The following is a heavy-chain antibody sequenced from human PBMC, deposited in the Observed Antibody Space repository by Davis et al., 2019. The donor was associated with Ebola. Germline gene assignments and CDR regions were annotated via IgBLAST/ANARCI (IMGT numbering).Heavy chain of an antibody. CDR1: GFTFSSYG. CDR3: ARVSEVDTATPTTHKRRHGMDV. J-gene: IGHJ6*02. Sequence: PGGSLRLSCAASGFTFSSYGMHWVRQAPGKGLEWVAVISYDGSNKYYADSVKGRFTISRDNSKNTLYLQMNSLRAEDTAVYYCARVSEVDTATPTTHKRRHGMDVWGQGTTVTVS. D-gene: IGHD5-18*01. V-gene: IGHV3-30*03. CDR2: ISYDGSNK.